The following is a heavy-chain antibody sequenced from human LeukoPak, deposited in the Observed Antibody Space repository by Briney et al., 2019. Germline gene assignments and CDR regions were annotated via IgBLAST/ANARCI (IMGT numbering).Heavy chain of an antibody. CDR3: AKDYYDSSGYYYGDYMDV. CDR2: ISGSGGST. CDR1: GFTFSGSA. Sequence: PGGSLRLSCAASGFTFSGSAMHWVRQAPGKGLEWVSAISGSGGSTYYADSVKGRFTISRDNSKNTLYLQMNSLRAEDTAVYYCAKDYYDSSGYYYGDYMDVWGKGTTVTVSS. J-gene: IGHJ6*03. D-gene: IGHD3-22*01. V-gene: IGHV3-23*01.